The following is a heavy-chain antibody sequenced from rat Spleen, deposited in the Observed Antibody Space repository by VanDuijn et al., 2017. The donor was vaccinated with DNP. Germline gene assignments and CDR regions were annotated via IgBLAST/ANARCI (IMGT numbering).Heavy chain of an antibody. Sequence: EVQLVESGGGLVQPGRSRKLSCAASGFTFSDYNMAWVRQAPKKGLEWVATISYEGSSTYYRESVKGRFTISRDHAKSTLYLQMDSLRSEDTATYFCATPFTWGQGVMVTVSS. CDR3: ATPFT. J-gene: IGHJ2*01. D-gene: IGHD1-1*01. CDR2: ISYEGSST. V-gene: IGHV5-7*01. CDR1: GFTFSDYN.